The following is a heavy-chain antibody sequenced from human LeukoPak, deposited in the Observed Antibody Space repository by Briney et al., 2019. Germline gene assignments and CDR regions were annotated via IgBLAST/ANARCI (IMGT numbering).Heavy chain of an antibody. Sequence: GGSLRLSCEASGFTFSNYWMSWVRQPPGKGREWVATIKEDGSQQDYVDSLKGRFTISRDNAKNSLYLQMNSLGAEDTAVYYCARALVGASFDYWGQGTLVTVSS. D-gene: IGHD1-26*01. CDR1: GFTFSNYW. V-gene: IGHV3-7*01. CDR2: IKEDGSQQ. J-gene: IGHJ4*02. CDR3: ARALVGASFDY.